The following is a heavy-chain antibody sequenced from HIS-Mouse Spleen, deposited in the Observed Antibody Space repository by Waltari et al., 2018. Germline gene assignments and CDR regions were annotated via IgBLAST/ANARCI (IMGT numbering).Heavy chain of an antibody. V-gene: IGHV4-39*01. CDR2: IYYSGRP. CDR3: ARRGIAAAGQPFDY. D-gene: IGHD6-13*01. CDR1: GGSISSSSYY. Sequence: QLQLQESGPGLVKPSETLSLTCTVSGGSISSSSYYWGWIRQPPGKGLEWIGSIYYSGRPYYNPPLRSRVTRSVDTSKNQFSLRLSSVTAADTAVYYCARRGIAAAGQPFDYWGQGTLVTVSS. J-gene: IGHJ4*02.